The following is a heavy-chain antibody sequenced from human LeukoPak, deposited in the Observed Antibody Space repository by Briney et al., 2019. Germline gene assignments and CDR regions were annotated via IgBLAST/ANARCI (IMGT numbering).Heavy chain of an antibody. Sequence: SETLSLTCTVSGGSISSSSSYWGWIRQPPGKGLEWIGEINHSGSTNYNPSLKSRVTISVDTSKNQFSLKLSSVTAADTTVYYCAASRYDYGDYVPLVYWGQGTLVTVSS. D-gene: IGHD4-17*01. CDR2: INHSGST. V-gene: IGHV4-39*07. CDR3: AASRYDYGDYVPLVY. J-gene: IGHJ4*02. CDR1: GGSISSSSSY.